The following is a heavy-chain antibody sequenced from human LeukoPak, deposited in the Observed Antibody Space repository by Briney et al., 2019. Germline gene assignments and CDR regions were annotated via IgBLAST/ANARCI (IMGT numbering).Heavy chain of an antibody. Sequence: PGGSLRLSCAASGFTFSSYGMHWVRQAPGKGLAWVAFIRYDGSNKYYADSVKGRFTISRDNSKNTLYLQMNSLRAEDTAVYYCEKDRSSKYYYYYYMDVWGKGTTVTVSS. D-gene: IGHD2-2*01. CDR2: IRYDGSNK. J-gene: IGHJ6*03. CDR3: EKDRSSKYYYYYYMDV. CDR1: GFTFSSYG. V-gene: IGHV3-30*02.